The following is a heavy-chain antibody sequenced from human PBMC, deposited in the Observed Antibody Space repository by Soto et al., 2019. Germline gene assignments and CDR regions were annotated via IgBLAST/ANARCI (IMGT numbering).Heavy chain of an antibody. CDR1: GFTFSTYG. CDR3: AKDLQSYGDYDYYCYGMDV. D-gene: IGHD4-17*01. Sequence: QVQLVESGGGEVQPGRSLTISCAASGFTFSTYGMHWVRQTPGKGLEWVAVISYDGTNKFYSDSVKGRFTISRDNFKNTLTLQMNSPRADYTAVYSCAKDLQSYGDYDYYCYGMDVWGLGTRVTVSS. CDR2: ISYDGTNK. V-gene: IGHV3-30*18. J-gene: IGHJ6*02.